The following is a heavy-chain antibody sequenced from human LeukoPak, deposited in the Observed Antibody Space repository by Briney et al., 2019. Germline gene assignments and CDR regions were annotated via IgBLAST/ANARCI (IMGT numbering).Heavy chain of an antibody. Sequence: GRSLRLSCAASGFTFSSYGMHWVRQAPGKGLEWVAVIWYDGSNKYYADSVKGRFTISRDNSKNTLYLQMNSLRAEDTAVYHCARSGYSYGFGGGVGFDYWGQGTLVTVSS. CDR2: IWYDGSNK. J-gene: IGHJ4*02. V-gene: IGHV3-33*01. CDR3: ARSGYSYGFGGGVGFDY. CDR1: GFTFSSYG. D-gene: IGHD5-18*01.